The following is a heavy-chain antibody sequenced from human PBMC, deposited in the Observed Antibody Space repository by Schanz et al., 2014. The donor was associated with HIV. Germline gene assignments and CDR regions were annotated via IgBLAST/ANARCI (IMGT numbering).Heavy chain of an antibody. CDR2: ISGGGGST. D-gene: IGHD4-17*01. CDR1: GFTFNDYG. Sequence: VQMVISGGGVVQPGRSLRLSCAASGFTFNDYGLHWVRQAPGKGLEWVSAISGGGGSTYYADSVKGRFTISRDNSKNTVYLQMNSLRVEDAAVYYCARRDYGDYYYYYGMDVWGQGTSVTVAS. V-gene: IGHV3-23*04. J-gene: IGHJ6*02. CDR3: ARRDYGDYYYYYGMDV.